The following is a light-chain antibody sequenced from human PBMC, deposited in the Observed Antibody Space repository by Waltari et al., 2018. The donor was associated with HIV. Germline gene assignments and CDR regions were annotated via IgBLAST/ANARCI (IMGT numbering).Light chain of an antibody. CDR3: CSYAGSSTFDVV. J-gene: IGLJ2*01. CDR2: EVS. CDR1: SSDVGSYNL. V-gene: IGLV2-23*02. Sequence: QSALTQPASVSGSPGQSITLSCTGTSSDVGSYNLVSWSQQHPGKAPKLMIYEVSKRPSGVSNRFSGSKSGNTASLTISGLQAEDEADYYCCSYAGSSTFDVVFGGGTKLTVL.